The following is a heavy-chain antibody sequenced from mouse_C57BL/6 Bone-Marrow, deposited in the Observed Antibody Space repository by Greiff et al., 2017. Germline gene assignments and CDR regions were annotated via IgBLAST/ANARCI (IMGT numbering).Heavy chain of an antibody. CDR3: ARSTIYYYAMDY. CDR1: GFTFSSYG. V-gene: IGHV5-6*01. CDR2: ISSGGSYT. J-gene: IGHJ4*01. Sequence: VQLKESGGDLVKPGGSLKLSCAASGFTFSSYGMSWVRQTPDKRLEWVATISSGGSYTYYPDSVKGRFTISRDNAKNTLYLQMSSLKSEDTAMYYCARSTIYYYAMDYWGQGTSVTVSS. D-gene: IGHD2-1*01.